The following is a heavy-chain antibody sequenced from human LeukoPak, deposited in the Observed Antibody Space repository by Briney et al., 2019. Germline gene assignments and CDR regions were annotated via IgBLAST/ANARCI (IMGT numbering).Heavy chain of an antibody. CDR3: ARDGDCSSTSCYWGWFDP. Sequence: KPGGSLRLSCAASGFTFSSYSMNWVRQAPGKGLEWVSSISSSSSYIYYADSVKGRFTISRDNAKNSLYLQMNSLRAEDTAVYYCARDGDCSSTSCYWGWFDPWGLGTLVTVSS. J-gene: IGHJ5*01. CDR2: ISSSSSYI. V-gene: IGHV3-21*01. D-gene: IGHD2-2*01. CDR1: GFTFSSYS.